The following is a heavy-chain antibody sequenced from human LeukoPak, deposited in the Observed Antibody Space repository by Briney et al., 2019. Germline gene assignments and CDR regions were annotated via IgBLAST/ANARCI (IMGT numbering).Heavy chain of an antibody. D-gene: IGHD2-21*02. V-gene: IGHV3-21*01. CDR3: ARALRGVAGDYYFDY. Sequence: GGSLRLSCAASGFTFSSYSMHWVRQAPGKGLEWVSSISSSSSYIYYADSVKGRFTISRDNAKNSLYLQMNSLRAEDTAVYYCARALRGVAGDYYFDYWGQGTLVTVSS. J-gene: IGHJ4*02. CDR1: GFTFSSYS. CDR2: ISSSSSYI.